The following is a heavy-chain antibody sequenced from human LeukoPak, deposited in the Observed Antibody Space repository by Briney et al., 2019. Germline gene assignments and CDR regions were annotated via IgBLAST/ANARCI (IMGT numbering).Heavy chain of an antibody. J-gene: IGHJ4*02. CDR3: ASGIRRIPTSAETDY. Sequence: GGSLRLSCAASGFTFSSYGMNWVRQAPGKGLEWVSYISSSSSTIYYADSVKGRFTISRDNAKNSLYLQMNSLRAEDTAVYYCASGIRRIPTSAETDYWGQGTLVTVSS. CDR2: ISSSSSTI. V-gene: IGHV3-48*01. D-gene: IGHD1-14*01. CDR1: GFTFSSYG.